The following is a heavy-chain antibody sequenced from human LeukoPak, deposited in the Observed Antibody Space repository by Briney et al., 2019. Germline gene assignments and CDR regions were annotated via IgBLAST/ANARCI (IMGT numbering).Heavy chain of an antibody. D-gene: IGHD1-7*01. CDR2: ISSSSSYV. CDR1: GFTFSSYS. Sequence: GGSLRLSCAASGFTFSSYSMNWVRQAPGKGLEWVSSISSSSSYVYYADSVKGRFTISRDNAKNSLYLQMNSLRAEDTAVYYCARDTTSAELNYYYYYMDVWGKGTTVTVSS. CDR3: ARDTTSAELNYYYYYMDV. V-gene: IGHV3-21*01. J-gene: IGHJ6*03.